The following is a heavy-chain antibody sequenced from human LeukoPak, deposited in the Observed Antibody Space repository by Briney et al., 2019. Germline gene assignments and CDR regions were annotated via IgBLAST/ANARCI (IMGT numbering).Heavy chain of an antibody. V-gene: IGHV4-34*01. Sequence: SETLSLTCAVYGGSFSGYYWSWIRQPPGKGLEWIGEINHSGSTNYNPSLKSRVTISVDTSKNQFSLKLSSVTAADTAVYYCARDRVPAVVNWFDPWGQGTLVTVSS. D-gene: IGHD2-2*01. J-gene: IGHJ5*02. CDR3: ARDRVPAVVNWFDP. CDR1: GGSFSGYY. CDR2: INHSGST.